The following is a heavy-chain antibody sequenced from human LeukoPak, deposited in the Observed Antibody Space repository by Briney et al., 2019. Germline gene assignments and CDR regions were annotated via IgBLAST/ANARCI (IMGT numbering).Heavy chain of an antibody. Sequence: GGSLRLSCAASGFSFDDYAMSWVRQAPGKGLEWVSGINWSGVSTGYADSVKGRFTISRDNTKNSLFLQLNSLRAEDTAFYYCAKGKDTLNLYWYFDVWGRGTLVSVSS. CDR1: GFSFDDYA. V-gene: IGHV3-20*04. J-gene: IGHJ2*01. CDR2: INWSGVST. CDR3: AKGKDTLNLYWYFDV. D-gene: IGHD5-18*01.